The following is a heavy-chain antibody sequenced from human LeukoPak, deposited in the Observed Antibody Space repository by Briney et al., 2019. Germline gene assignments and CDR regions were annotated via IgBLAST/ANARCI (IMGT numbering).Heavy chain of an antibody. J-gene: IGHJ4*02. CDR3: ARGVVRYSYGLGNPQRVRYYFDY. CDR1: GDSVSSNSAA. Sequence: SQTLSLTCAISGDSVSSNSAAWNWIRQSPSRGLEWLGRTYYRSKWYNDYAVSVKSRITINPDTSKNQFSLQLNSVTPEDTAVYYCARGVVRYSYGLGNPQRVRYYFDYWGQGTLVTVSS. CDR2: TYYRSKWYN. D-gene: IGHD5-18*01. V-gene: IGHV6-1*01.